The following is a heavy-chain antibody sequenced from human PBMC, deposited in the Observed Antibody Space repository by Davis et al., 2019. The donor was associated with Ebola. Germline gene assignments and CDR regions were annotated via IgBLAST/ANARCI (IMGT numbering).Heavy chain of an antibody. CDR3: ARDGLEGYCSSTSCYTLHY. Sequence: GESLKISCAASGFTFSSYAMHWVRQAPGKGLEWVAVISYDGSNKYYADSVKGRFTISRDNSKNTLYLQMNSLRAEDTAVYYCARDGLEGYCSSTSCYTLHYWGQGTLVTVSS. D-gene: IGHD2-2*02. CDR1: GFTFSSYA. V-gene: IGHV3-30-3*01. CDR2: ISYDGSNK. J-gene: IGHJ4*02.